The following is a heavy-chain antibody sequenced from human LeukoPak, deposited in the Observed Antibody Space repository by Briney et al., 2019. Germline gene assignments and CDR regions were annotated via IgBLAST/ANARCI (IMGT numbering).Heavy chain of an antibody. D-gene: IGHD5-24*01. CDR2: ISSSSNYI. CDR1: GLTFSSYS. Sequence: GGSLRLSCAASGLTFSSYSMNWVRQAPGKGLEWVSSISSSSNYIYYADSVKGRFTISRDNAKNSLYLQMNSLRAEDTAFYYCVRLGRDGYTYGAAYWGLGTLVTVSS. V-gene: IGHV3-21*04. J-gene: IGHJ1*01. CDR3: VRLGRDGYTYGAAY.